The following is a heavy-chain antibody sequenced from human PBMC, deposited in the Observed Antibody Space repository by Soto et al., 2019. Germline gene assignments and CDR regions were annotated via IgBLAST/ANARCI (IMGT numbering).Heavy chain of an antibody. CDR1: GFTFSDFY. V-gene: IGHV3-11*06. J-gene: IGHJ4*02. CDR3: AKDGELLNYYFDY. Sequence: GGSLRLSCAASGFTFSDFYMSWVRQAPGKGLEWVAYISGTDPYMKYADAVRGRFTISRDNSKNTLYLQMNSLRAEDTAVYYCAKDGELLNYYFDYWGQGTLVTVSS. CDR2: ISGTDPYM. D-gene: IGHD1-7*01.